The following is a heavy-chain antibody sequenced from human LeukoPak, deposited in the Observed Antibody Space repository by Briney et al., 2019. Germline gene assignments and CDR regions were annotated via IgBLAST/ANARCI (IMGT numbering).Heavy chain of an antibody. CDR2: IHYSGST. J-gene: IGHJ4*02. D-gene: IGHD1-26*01. Sequence: KPSETLSLTCTVSGGSISSSGDYWGWIRQPPGKGLEWIASIHYSGSTYYNPSLKSRVTISVDTSKRQFSLKLSSVTAADTAVFYCARHRGAYSRPLDYWGQGTLVTASS. CDR3: ARHRGAYSRPLDY. CDR1: GGSISSSGDY. V-gene: IGHV4-39*01.